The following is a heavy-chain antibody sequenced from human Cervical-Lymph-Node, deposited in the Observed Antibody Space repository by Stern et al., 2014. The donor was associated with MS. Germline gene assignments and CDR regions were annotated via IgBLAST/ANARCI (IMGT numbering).Heavy chain of an antibody. V-gene: IGHV1-18*01. D-gene: IGHD1-26*01. Sequence: VQLVESGAEVKKPGASVKVSCKASGYTFTSYGISWVRQAPGQGLEWMGWISAYHGNTHYAQTVQGRLTMTTDTSKNTAYMELRSLRSDDTAVYYCSRDAFTFRFVGSFLDYWGQGTLVTVSS. J-gene: IGHJ4*02. CDR3: SRDAFTFRFVGSFLDY. CDR1: GYTFTSYG. CDR2: ISAYHGNT.